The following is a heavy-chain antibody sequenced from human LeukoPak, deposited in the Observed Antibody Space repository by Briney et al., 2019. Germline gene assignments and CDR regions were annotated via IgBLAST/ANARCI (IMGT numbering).Heavy chain of an antibody. V-gene: IGHV4-59*11. CDR3: ARVLTRNTLFGVHMGPLEY. J-gene: IGHJ4*02. CDR1: GDSTSSHY. D-gene: IGHD3-3*01. CDR2: IYHNGST. Sequence: SETLSLTCTVSGDSTSSHYWSWIRHSPQRGLGIVWSIYHNGSTNYNSYPTSRLTISLDTSKNQFSLRLRPVTATDTALYYCARVLTRNTLFGVHMGPLEYWGQGILVTVSS.